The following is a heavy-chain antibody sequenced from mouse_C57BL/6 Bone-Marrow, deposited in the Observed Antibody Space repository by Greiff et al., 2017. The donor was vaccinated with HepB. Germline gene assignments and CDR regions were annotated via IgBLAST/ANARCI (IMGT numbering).Heavy chain of an antibody. V-gene: IGHV3-8*01. Sequence: EVQLQQSGPGLAKPSQTLSLTCSVTGYSITSDYWNWIRKFPGNKLEYMGYISYSGSTYYNPSLKSRISITRDTSKNQYYLQLNSVTTEDTATYYCARYRGTTVAVDWYFDVWGTGTTVTVSS. CDR3: ARYRGTTVAVDWYFDV. CDR2: ISYSGST. J-gene: IGHJ1*03. D-gene: IGHD1-1*01. CDR1: GYSITSDY.